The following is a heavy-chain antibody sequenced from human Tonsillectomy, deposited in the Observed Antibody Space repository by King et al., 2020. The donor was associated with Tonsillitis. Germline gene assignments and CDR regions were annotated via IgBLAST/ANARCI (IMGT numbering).Heavy chain of an antibody. CDR2: ISWDGGST. D-gene: IGHD6-19*01. CDR3: AKEGDSSGWTGNFDI. J-gene: IGHJ1*01. V-gene: IGHV3-43D*03. CDR1: GFTFDDYA. Sequence: VQLVESGGVVVQPGGSLRLSCAASGFTFDDYAMHWVRQAPGKGLEWVSLISWDGGSTYYADSVKGRFTISRDNSKNSLYLQMNSLRAEDTALYYCAKEGDSSGWTGNFDIWGQATLVTFSS.